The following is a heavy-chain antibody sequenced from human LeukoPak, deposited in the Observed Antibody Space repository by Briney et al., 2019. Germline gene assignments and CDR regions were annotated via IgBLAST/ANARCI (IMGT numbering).Heavy chain of an antibody. Sequence: GGSLRLSCAASGFTFSSYGMHWVRQAPGKGLEWVAVIWYDGSNKYYADFVKGRFTISRDNSKNTLYLRMNSLRAEDTAVYYCAKEAHCTNGVCYYYYFDYWGQGTLVTVSS. CDR3: AKEAHCTNGVCYYYYFDY. D-gene: IGHD2-8*01. CDR2: IWYDGSNK. V-gene: IGHV3-33*06. CDR1: GFTFSSYG. J-gene: IGHJ4*02.